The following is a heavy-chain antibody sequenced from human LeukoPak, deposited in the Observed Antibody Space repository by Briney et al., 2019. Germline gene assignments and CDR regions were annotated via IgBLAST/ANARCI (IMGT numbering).Heavy chain of an antibody. Sequence: SETLSLTCTVSGGSSSGYYWGWIRRPPGKGLEWIGSIYHSGSSYYNPSLKSRVTISVDTSKNQFSLKLRSVTAADTAVYHCARAETYSSGWYDPFFDYWGQGTLVTVST. CDR3: ARAETYSSGWYDPFFDY. V-gene: IGHV4-38-2*02. D-gene: IGHD6-19*01. CDR2: IYHSGSS. CDR1: GGSSSGYY. J-gene: IGHJ4*02.